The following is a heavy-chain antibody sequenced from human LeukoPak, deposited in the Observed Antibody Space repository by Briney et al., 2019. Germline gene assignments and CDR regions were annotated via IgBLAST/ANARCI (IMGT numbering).Heavy chain of an antibody. Sequence: SETLSLTCTVSGGSISSYYWSWIRQPPGKGLGWIGYISYSGSINYNPSLKSRVTISVDTSKNQFSLKLSSVTAADTAVYYCARRYSSGWLGYWGQGTLVTVSS. J-gene: IGHJ4*02. CDR1: GGSISSYY. D-gene: IGHD6-19*01. CDR3: ARRYSSGWLGY. CDR2: ISYSGSI. V-gene: IGHV4-59*08.